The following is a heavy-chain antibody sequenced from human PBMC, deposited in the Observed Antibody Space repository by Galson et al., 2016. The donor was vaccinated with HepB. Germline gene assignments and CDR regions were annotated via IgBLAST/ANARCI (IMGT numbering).Heavy chain of an antibody. V-gene: IGHV3-48*02. CDR2: ISYSSGTI. Sequence: SLRLSCAASGFTLSTYNMNWVRQAPGKGLEWVSYISYSSGTIYYADSVTGRFTISRDNDKNSLYLQLNSLRDEDTAVYYCATSPRNDYGGAWYFDLWGRGTLVAVSS. CDR3: ATSPRNDYGGAWYFDL. CDR1: GFTLSTYN. D-gene: IGHD4-17*01. J-gene: IGHJ2*01.